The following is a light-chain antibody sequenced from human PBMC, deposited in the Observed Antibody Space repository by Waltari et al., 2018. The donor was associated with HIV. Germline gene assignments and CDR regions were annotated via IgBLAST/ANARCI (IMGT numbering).Light chain of an antibody. Sequence: QSALTQPASVSGSPGQSITISCNGTTTDIGGSNYFSWYQRHPDKAPKLIIFGVSNRPSGISSRFSGSKSGNTASLTISGLQAEDEADYYCCSYTKLTTHYVLFGGGTKLTVL. CDR2: GVS. CDR1: TTDIGGSNY. CDR3: CSYTKLTTHYVL. V-gene: IGLV2-14*03. J-gene: IGLJ2*01.